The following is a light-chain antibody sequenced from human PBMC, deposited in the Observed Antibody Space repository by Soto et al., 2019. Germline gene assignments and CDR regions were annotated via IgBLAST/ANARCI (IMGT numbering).Light chain of an antibody. CDR1: QSISSW. CDR2: KAS. CDR3: QQYNSFPYT. V-gene: IGKV1-5*03. J-gene: IGKJ2*01. Sequence: DIQMTQSPSTLSASVGDRVTIPCRASQSISSWLAWYQQKPGKAPKLLMYKASTLESGVPSRFSGSGSGTEFTLTIRSLQPDDFATYYRQQYNSFPYTFGQGTRLEMK.